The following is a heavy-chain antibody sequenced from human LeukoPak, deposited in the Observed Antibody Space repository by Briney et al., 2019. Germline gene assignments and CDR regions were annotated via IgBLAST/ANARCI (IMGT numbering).Heavy chain of an antibody. D-gene: IGHD5-12*01. V-gene: IGHV5-51*01. CDR2: IYPGDSDT. CDR3: ARHRKWLRSPMDV. CDR1: GYSFTSYW. J-gene: IGHJ6*02. Sequence: GESLKISCKGSGYSFTSYWIGWVRQMPGKGLEWMGIIYPGDSDTRYSPSFQGQVTISADKSISTAYLQWSSLKASDTAMYYCARHRKWLRSPMDVWGQGTTVTVSS.